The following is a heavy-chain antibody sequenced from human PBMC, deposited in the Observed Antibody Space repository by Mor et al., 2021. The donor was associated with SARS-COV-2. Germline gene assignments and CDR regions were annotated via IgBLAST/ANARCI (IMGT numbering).Heavy chain of an antibody. D-gene: IGHD2-2*01. CDR3: ARRGRCSSTSCSPILAYFYGMD. J-gene: IGHJ6*01. V-gene: IGHV3-11*01. CDR2: ISSSGSTI. Sequence: PGKGLELFSYISSSGSTIYYADSVKGRFTISRDNAKNSLYLQMNSLRAEDTAVYYCARRGRCSSTSCSPILAYFYGMD.